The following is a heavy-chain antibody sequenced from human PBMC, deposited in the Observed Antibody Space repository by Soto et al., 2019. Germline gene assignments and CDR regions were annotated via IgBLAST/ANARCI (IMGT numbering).Heavy chain of an antibody. CDR1: GGTISSGDYF. V-gene: IGHV4-30-4*01. CDR3: ARGKASLYRHYCMDY. D-gene: IGHD3-10*01. Sequence: SETLSLTCSVSGGTISSGDYFWSWIRQPPGKGLERIGSTIYNGSTYYSVTLKIRASMSLYTSKILFALGPRSLAAAGAGVCFCARGKASLYRHYCMDYWGQGTPVTVSS. CDR2: TIYNGST. J-gene: IGHJ4*02.